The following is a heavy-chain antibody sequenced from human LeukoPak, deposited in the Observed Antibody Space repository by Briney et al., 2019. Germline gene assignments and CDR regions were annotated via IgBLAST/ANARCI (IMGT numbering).Heavy chain of an antibody. CDR3: ASQTYYYDSSGYGDPHPRPHFDY. V-gene: IGHV4-34*01. D-gene: IGHD3-22*01. CDR2: INHSGST. CDR1: GFTFSDYY. Sequence: GSLRLSCAASGFTFSDYYVSWIRQPPGKGLEWIGEINHSGSTNYNPSLKSRVTISVDTSKNQFSLKLSSVTAADTAVYYCASQTYYYDSSGYGDPHPRPHFDYWGQGTLVTVSS. J-gene: IGHJ4*02.